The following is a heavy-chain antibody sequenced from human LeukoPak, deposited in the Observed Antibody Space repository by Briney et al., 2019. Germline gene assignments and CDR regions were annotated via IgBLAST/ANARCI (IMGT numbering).Heavy chain of an antibody. D-gene: IGHD6-19*01. CDR2: ISGSGGST. CDR3: AIHFCQKKWDSSGCTPYFDY. CDR1: GFTFSSYA. V-gene: IGHV3-23*01. J-gene: IGHJ4*02. Sequence: PGGSLRLSCAASGFTFSSYAMSWVRQAPGKGLEWVSAISGSGGSTHYADFVKGRFTISRDNSKNTLYLQMNSLRAEDTAVYYCAIHFCQKKWDSSGCTPYFDYWGQGTLVTVSS.